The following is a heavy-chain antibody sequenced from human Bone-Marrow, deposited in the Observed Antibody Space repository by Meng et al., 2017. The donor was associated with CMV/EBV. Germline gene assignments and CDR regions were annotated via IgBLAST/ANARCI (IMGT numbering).Heavy chain of an antibody. V-gene: IGHV3-74*01. CDR1: GFTFSSYW. J-gene: IGHJ4*02. CDR3: ARVKTYYYDSSGYGYFDY. CDR2: INSDGSST. D-gene: IGHD3-22*01. Sequence: GESLKISCAACGFTFSSYWMHWVRQAPGKGLVWVSRINSDGSSTSYADSVKGRFTISRDNAKNTLYLQMNSLRAEDTAVYYCARVKTYYYDSSGYGYFDYWGPGTLVTVSS.